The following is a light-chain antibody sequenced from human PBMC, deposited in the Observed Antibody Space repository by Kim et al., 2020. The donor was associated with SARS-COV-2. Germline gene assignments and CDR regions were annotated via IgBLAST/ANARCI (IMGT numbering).Light chain of an antibody. V-gene: IGKV3-20*01. CDR3: QLYGGSPPFT. CDR2: GAP. Sequence: PRERASLSCRASQNIHSDDIVWYQQKPCQAPKLLIYGAPNRAAGVPARFSGSGSRIDFILTISRLEPEYFAVYFCQLYGGSPPFTIGPGTKVEIK. J-gene: IGKJ3*01. CDR1: QNIHSDD.